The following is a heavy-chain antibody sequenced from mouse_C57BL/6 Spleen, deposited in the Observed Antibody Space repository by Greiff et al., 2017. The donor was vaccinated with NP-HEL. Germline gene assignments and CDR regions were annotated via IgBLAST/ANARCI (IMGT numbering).Heavy chain of an antibody. CDR1: GYTFTDYE. V-gene: IGHV1-15*01. Sequence: VQLQQSGAELVRPGASVTLSCKASGYTFTDYEMHWVKPTPVHGLAWIGAIDPETGGTASNQKFKGKAILTADKSSSTAYMELRSLTSEDSAVYYCTRYYGSSSWFADWGQGTLVTVSA. J-gene: IGHJ3*01. D-gene: IGHD1-1*01. CDR3: TRYYGSSSWFAD. CDR2: IDPETGGT.